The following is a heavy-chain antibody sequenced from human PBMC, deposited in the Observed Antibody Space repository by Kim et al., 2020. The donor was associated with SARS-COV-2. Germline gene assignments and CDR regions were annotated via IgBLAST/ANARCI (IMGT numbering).Heavy chain of an antibody. V-gene: IGHV1-24*01. CDR2: FDPEDGET. D-gene: IGHD3-10*01. CDR1: GYTLTELS. Sequence: ASVKVSCKVSGYTLTELSMHWVRQAPGKGLEWMGGFDPEDGETIYAQKFQGRVTMTEDTSTDTAYMELSSLRSEDTAVYYCATSPLYYYGSGSSRLFDYWGQGNLGTVSS. J-gene: IGHJ4*02. CDR3: ATSPLYYYGSGSSRLFDY.